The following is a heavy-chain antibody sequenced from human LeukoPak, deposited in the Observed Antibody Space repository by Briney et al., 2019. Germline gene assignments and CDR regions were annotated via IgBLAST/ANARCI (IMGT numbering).Heavy chain of an antibody. J-gene: IGHJ4*02. D-gene: IGHD6-13*01. CDR3: ARDPSIAAAGSYYFDY. V-gene: IGHV3-30*04. CDR2: ISYDGSNK. Sequence: GGSLRLSCAASGFTFSSYAMHWVRQAPGKGLEWVAVISYDGSNKYYADSVKGRFTISRDNSKNTLYLQMNSLGAEDTAVYYCARDPSIAAAGSYYFDYWGQGTLVTVSS. CDR1: GFTFSSYA.